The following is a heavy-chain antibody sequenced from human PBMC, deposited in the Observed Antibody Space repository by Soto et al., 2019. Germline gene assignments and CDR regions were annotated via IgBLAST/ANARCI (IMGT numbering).Heavy chain of an antibody. D-gene: IGHD1-1*01. CDR1: GYTFTTYY. CDR2: INPDGGKT. CDR3: ARSRTVSDIFYGLDV. J-gene: IGHJ6*02. Sequence: GASVKVSCKASGYTFTTYYMHWVRQAPGQGLEVVGIINPDGGKTSYAQKFQGRVTMTRDTSTSTVYLEVNNLTSEDTAVYYCARSRTVSDIFYGLDVWGQGTTGTVSS. V-gene: IGHV1-46*01.